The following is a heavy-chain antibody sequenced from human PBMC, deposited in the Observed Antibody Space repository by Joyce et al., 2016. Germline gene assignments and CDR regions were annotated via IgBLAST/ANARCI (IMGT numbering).Heavy chain of an antibody. CDR1: GFTFRTYG. D-gene: IGHD3-10*01. Sequence: VQLVESGGGVVQPGKSLTLSCEASGFTFRTYGMHWVRQAPGKGLEWLAFISYQGSDKTYADSVKGRLTNSRDNSKNTLYLQMNSLSADDTAVYYCSKWGGNDGFDIWGLGTMVTVSS. CDR2: ISYQGSDK. CDR3: SKWGGNDGFDI. V-gene: IGHV3-30*18. J-gene: IGHJ3*02.